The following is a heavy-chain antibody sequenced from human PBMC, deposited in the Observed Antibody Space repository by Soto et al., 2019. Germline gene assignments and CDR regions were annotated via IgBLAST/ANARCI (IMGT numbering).Heavy chain of an antibody. CDR1: GFTFSSYA. Sequence: PAGSLRLSCAASGFTFSSYAMSWVRQAPGKGLEWVSAISGSGGSTYYADSVKGRFTISRDNSKNTLYLQMNSLRAEDTAVYYCAKPTPGLVQENTHNWFDPWGQGTLVTVSS. CDR3: AKPTPGLVQENTHNWFDP. V-gene: IGHV3-23*01. CDR2: ISGSGGST. D-gene: IGHD6-19*01. J-gene: IGHJ5*02.